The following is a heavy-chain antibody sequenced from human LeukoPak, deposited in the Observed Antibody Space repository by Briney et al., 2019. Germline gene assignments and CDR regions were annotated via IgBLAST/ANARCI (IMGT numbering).Heavy chain of an antibody. CDR1: GGSISNYY. CDR2: IYYSGST. Sequence: SETLSLTCTVSGGSISNYYWSWIRQPPGEGLEWIGYIYYSGSTSYNPSLKSRVTISVDTSRNQFSLNLRSVTAADTAVYYCARHLGRYFDYWGQGTLVTVSS. CDR3: ARHLGRYFDY. D-gene: IGHD3-9*01. V-gene: IGHV4-59*08. J-gene: IGHJ4*02.